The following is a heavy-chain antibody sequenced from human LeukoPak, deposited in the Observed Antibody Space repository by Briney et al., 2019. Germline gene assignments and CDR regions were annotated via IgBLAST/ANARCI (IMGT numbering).Heavy chain of an antibody. V-gene: IGHV3-74*01. CDR3: ARVSYDFLTGYKRTNGFAP. Sequence: GGSLRLSCAASGFTFSSYWMHWVRQAPGKGLVWVPRINSDGSSTSYADSVKGRFTISRDNSKNTLYLQMNSLRAEDTAVYYCARVSYDFLTGYKRTNGFAPGGKGPRVPVSS. CDR1: GFTFSSYW. CDR2: INSDGSST. D-gene: IGHD3-9*01. J-gene: IGHJ5*02.